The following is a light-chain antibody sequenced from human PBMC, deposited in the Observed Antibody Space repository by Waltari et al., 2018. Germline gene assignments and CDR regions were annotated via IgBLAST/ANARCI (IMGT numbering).Light chain of an antibody. Sequence: QSALTQPASVSGSPGQSVTLFCTGTSNDVGGYNSVSWYQEHPGQAPRVIIYDVSDPPSGVSDRFSGSKSGNTASLTISGLQAEDEADYYCSSQSSNNVVLFGGGTKLTVL. J-gene: IGLJ2*01. CDR3: SSQSSNNVVL. V-gene: IGLV2-14*01. CDR2: DVS. CDR1: SNDVGGYNS.